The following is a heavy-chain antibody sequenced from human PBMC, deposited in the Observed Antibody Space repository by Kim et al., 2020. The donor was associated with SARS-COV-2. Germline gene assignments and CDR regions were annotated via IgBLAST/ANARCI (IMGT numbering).Heavy chain of an antibody. CDR3: ARGYSSSATPSGWYFDL. J-gene: IGHJ2*01. V-gene: IGHV3-30*01. Sequence: VKGRFTISRDNSKHKGYLQMNSLRAEDTAVYYCARGYSSSATPSGWYFDLWGRGTLVSVSS. D-gene: IGHD6-13*01.